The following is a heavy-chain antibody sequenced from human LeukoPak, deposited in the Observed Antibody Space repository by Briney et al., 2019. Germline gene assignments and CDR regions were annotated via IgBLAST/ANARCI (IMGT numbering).Heavy chain of an antibody. Sequence: GGSLRLSCAASGFTFSSYAMNWVRQAPGKGLEWVSIIYSGGATYYADSVKGRFTISRDNSNNTLYLQMNSLRAEDTAVYYCARDLYSSGWFDYWGQGTLVTVSS. D-gene: IGHD6-19*01. CDR3: ARDLYSSGWFDY. CDR2: IYSGGAT. J-gene: IGHJ4*02. V-gene: IGHV3-53*01. CDR1: GFTFSSYA.